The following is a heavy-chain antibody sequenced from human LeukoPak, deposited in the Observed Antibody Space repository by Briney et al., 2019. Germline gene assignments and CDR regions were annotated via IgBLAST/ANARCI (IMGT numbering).Heavy chain of an antibody. V-gene: IGHV1-69*04. J-gene: IGHJ6*02. D-gene: IGHD4-17*01. Sequence: SVKVSCKASGGTFSSYAISWVRQAPGQGLEWMGRIIPILGIANYAQKFQGRVTITADKSTSTAYMELSSLRSEDTAVYYCARVFQNEDYGDTSYYYYGMTSGAKGPRSPSP. CDR1: GGTFSSYA. CDR2: IIPILGIA. CDR3: ARVFQNEDYGDTSYYYYGMTS.